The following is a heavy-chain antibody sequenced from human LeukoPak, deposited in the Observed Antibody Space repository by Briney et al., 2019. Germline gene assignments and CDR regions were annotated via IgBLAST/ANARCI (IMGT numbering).Heavy chain of an antibody. V-gene: IGHV3-74*01. Sequence: SGGSLRLSCAASGFSFSSYWIHWVRQAPGKGLVWVSRINSDGSSTSYADPVKGRFTISRDNVKNTLYLQMNSLRAEDTAVYYCARGASRDSGNYIVDYWGQGTLVTVSS. CDR3: ARGASRDSGNYIVDY. CDR1: GFSFSSYW. CDR2: INSDGSST. J-gene: IGHJ4*02. D-gene: IGHD3-10*01.